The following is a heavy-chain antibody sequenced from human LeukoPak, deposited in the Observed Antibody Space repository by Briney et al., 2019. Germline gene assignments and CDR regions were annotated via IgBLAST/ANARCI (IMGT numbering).Heavy chain of an antibody. D-gene: IGHD6-13*01. V-gene: IGHV1-69*13. J-gene: IGHJ4*02. CDR1: GGTFSSYA. Sequence: SVKVSCKASGGTFSSYAISWVRQPPGQGLEWMGGIIPIFGTANYAQKFQGRVTITADESTSTAYMELSSLRSEDTAVYYCARDVGIAAAGTRGYFDYWGQGTLVTVSS. CDR3: ARDVGIAAAGTRGYFDY. CDR2: IIPIFGTA.